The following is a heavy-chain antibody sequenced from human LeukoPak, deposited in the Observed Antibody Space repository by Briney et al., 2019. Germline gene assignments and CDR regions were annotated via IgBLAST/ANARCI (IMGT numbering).Heavy chain of an antibody. CDR2: ISSSGSTI. Sequence: GGSLRLSCAASGFTFSDYYMSWLRQAPGKGLEWVSYISSSGSTIYYADSVKGRFTISRDNAKNSLYLQMNSLRAEDTAVYYCARVSTYYYDSSGYYFDYWGQGTLVTVSS. J-gene: IGHJ4*02. D-gene: IGHD3-22*01. V-gene: IGHV3-11*04. CDR1: GFTFSDYY. CDR3: ARVSTYYYDSSGYYFDY.